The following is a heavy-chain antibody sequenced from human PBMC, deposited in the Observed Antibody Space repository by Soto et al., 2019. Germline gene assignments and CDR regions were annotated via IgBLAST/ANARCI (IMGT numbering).Heavy chain of an antibody. V-gene: IGHV4-34*01. Sequence: QVQLQQWGAGLLKPSETLSLTCAVYGGSFSGYYWSWIRQPPGKGLEWIGEINHSGSTNYNPSLKSRGTISVETSKNQASLKLSSVTAADTAVYYCARGYGSGSYPPHYFDYWGQGTLVTVSS. CDR1: GGSFSGYY. CDR2: INHSGST. CDR3: ARGYGSGSYPPHYFDY. J-gene: IGHJ4*02. D-gene: IGHD3-10*01.